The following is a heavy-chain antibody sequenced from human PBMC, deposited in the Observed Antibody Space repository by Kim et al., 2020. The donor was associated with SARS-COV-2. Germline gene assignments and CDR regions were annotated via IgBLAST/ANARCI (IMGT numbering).Heavy chain of an antibody. D-gene: IGHD1-26*01. CDR2: SNPNSGGT. V-gene: IGHV1-2*02. CDR1: GYSFTGYF. J-gene: IGHJ4*02. CDR3: ARGPVGAATHLRY. Sequence: ASVKVSCKASGYSFTGYFVHWVRLAPGQGLEWIGWSNPNSGGTNYAHKYQGRVTITSDTSINTAFMELNSLTYDDMGIFYCARGPVGAATHLRYWGQGTLVTVSS.